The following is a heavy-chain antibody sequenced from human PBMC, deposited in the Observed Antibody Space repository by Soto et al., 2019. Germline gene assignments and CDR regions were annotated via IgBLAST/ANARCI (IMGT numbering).Heavy chain of an antibody. J-gene: IGHJ6*02. CDR1: GYSFTSYW. CDR3: ARLPPRAYGSGAGRGGGDYYYGMDV. D-gene: IGHD3-10*01. CDR2: IYPGDSDT. V-gene: IGHV5-51*01. Sequence: PGESLKISCKGSGYSFTSYWIGWVRQMPGKGLEWMGIIYPGDSDTRYSPSFQGQVTISADKSISTAYLQWSSLKASDTAMYYCARLPPRAYGSGAGRGGGDYYYGMDVWGQGTTVTVSS.